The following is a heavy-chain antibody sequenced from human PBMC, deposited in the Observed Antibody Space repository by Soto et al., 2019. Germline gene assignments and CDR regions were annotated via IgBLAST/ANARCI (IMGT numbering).Heavy chain of an antibody. CDR3: ERDYYYQRAMDL. J-gene: IGHJ6*02. CDR2: ISYDGRHK. D-gene: IGHD3-22*01. V-gene: IGHV3-30-3*01. Sequence: GGSLRLSCAASGFTFSNFAMYWVRQAPGKGPEWVTVISYDGRHKYYADSVKGRFTISRDNSKNTLYLQMNNLRAEDSAVYFSERDYYYQRAMDLWGQGTTVTVSS. CDR1: GFTFSNFA.